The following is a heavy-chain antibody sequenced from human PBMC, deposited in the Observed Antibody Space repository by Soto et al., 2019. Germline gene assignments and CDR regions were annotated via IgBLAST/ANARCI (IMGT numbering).Heavy chain of an antibody. Sequence: PGGSLRLSCAASGFTFRRYAMHWVRQAPGKGLEWVAVISYDGGNKYYADSVKGRFTISRDNSKNTPYLQMNSLRAEDTAVYYCARGGGRVVAARLDWGQGTLVTVSS. D-gene: IGHD2-15*01. V-gene: IGHV3-30-3*01. CDR2: ISYDGGNK. CDR1: GFTFRRYA. J-gene: IGHJ4*02. CDR3: ARGGGRVVAARLD.